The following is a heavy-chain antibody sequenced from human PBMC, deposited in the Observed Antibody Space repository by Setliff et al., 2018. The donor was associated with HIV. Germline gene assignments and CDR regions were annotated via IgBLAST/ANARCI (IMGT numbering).Heavy chain of an antibody. Sequence: PGGSLRLSCSASGFTFNTYGMSWVRQAPGKGLEWVSVISGSGSGTFYADSVKGRFTISRDNSKNTLYLQRNRLRVDDTAVYYCAKDGISGGSYPPYYFDYWGHGTLVTVS. J-gene: IGHJ4*01. D-gene: IGHD2-15*01. CDR1: GFTFNTYG. V-gene: IGHV3-23*01. CDR2: ISGSGSGT. CDR3: AKDGISGGSYPPYYFDY.